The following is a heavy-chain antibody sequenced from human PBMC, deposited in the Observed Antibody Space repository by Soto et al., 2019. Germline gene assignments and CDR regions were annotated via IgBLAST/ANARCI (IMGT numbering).Heavy chain of an antibody. CDR3: AKDLVGDYVPDY. CDR1: GFTFSSYA. D-gene: IGHD4-17*01. Sequence: PGGSLRLSCAASGFTFSSYAMSWVRQAPGKGLEWVSAISGSGGSTYYADSVKGRFTISRDNPKNTLYLRMNSLRAEDTAVYYCAKDLVGDYVPDYWGQGTLVTVSS. CDR2: ISGSGGST. J-gene: IGHJ4*02. V-gene: IGHV3-23*01.